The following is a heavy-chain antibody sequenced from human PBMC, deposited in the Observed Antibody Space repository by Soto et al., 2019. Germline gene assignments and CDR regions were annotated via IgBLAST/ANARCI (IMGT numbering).Heavy chain of an antibody. CDR3: ARDVEQWSGDYGMDV. CDR2: IIPIFGTA. V-gene: IGHV1-69*13. D-gene: IGHD6-19*01. CDR1: GGTFSSYA. Sequence: ASVKVSCKASGGTFSSYAISWVRQAPGQGLEWMGGIIPIFGTANYAQKFQGRVTITADESTSTAYMELSSLRSEDTAVYYCARDVEQWSGDYGMDVWGQGTTVTVSS. J-gene: IGHJ6*02.